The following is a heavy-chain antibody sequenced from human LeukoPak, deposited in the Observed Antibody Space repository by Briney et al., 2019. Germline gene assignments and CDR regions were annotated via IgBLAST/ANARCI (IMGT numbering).Heavy chain of an antibody. Sequence: GGSLRLSCAASGFTFSSYWMSWVRQAPGKGLEWVANIKQDGSEKYYVDSVKGRFTTSRDNAKNSLYLQMNSLRVEDTAVYYCARDEPYYYGSGSFSDYWGQGTLVTVSS. D-gene: IGHD3-10*01. J-gene: IGHJ4*02. CDR2: IKQDGSEK. CDR3: ARDEPYYYGSGSFSDY. CDR1: GFTFSSYW. V-gene: IGHV3-7*01.